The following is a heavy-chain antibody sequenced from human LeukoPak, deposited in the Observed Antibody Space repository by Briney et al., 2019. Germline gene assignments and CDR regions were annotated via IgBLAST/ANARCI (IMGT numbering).Heavy chain of an antibody. CDR2: IYSGGST. CDR1: GFTVSSNY. Sequence: GGSLRLSCAASGFTVSSNYMSWVRQAPRKGLEWVSVIYSGGSTYYADCVKGRFTISRDNSKNTLYLQMNSLRAEDTAVYYCARTGPPLLWFGESSISDFDYWGQGTLVTVSS. V-gene: IGHV3-66*01. J-gene: IGHJ4*02. CDR3: ARTGPPLLWFGESSISDFDY. D-gene: IGHD3-10*01.